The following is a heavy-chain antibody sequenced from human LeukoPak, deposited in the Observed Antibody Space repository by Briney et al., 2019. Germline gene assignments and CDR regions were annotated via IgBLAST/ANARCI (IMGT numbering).Heavy chain of an antibody. CDR1: GFTFSTFT. D-gene: IGHD2-15*01. Sequence: GGSLRLSCATSGFTFSTFTMTWVRQAPGKGLEWLSYISSSSSTIFYADSVKGRFIISRDNAKNSLYLQMNSLRAEDTAVYYCAKIAAGDLYCSGGSCSYYYMDVWGKGTTVTVSS. CDR2: ISSSSSTI. V-gene: IGHV3-48*01. CDR3: AKIAAGDLYCSGGSCSYYYMDV. J-gene: IGHJ6*03.